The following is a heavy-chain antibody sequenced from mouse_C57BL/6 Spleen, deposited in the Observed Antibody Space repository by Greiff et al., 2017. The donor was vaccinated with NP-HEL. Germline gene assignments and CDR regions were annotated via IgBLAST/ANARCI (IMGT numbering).Heavy chain of an antibody. CDR2: IDPSDSET. Sequence: VQLQQPGAELVRPGSSVKLSCKASGYTFTSYWMHWVKQRPIQGLEWIGNIDPSDSETHYNQKFKDKATLTVDKSSSTAYMQLSSLTSEDSAVYYCASYSEANYYYAMDYWGQGTSVTVSS. CDR1: GYTFTSYW. CDR3: ASYSEANYYYAMDY. J-gene: IGHJ4*01. V-gene: IGHV1-52*01. D-gene: IGHD2-12*01.